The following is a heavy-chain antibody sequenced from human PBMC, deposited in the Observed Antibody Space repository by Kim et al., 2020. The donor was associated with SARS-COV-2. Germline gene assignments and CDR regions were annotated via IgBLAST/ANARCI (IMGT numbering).Heavy chain of an antibody. J-gene: IGHJ3*02. Sequence: GGSLRLSCAASGFTFSSYAMHWVRQAPGKGLEWVAVISYDGSNKYYADSVKGRFTISRDNSKNTLYLQMNSLRAEDTAVYYCARVYDSSGYYYGAFDIWGQGTMVTVSS. CDR2: ISYDGSNK. D-gene: IGHD3-22*01. CDR3: ARVYDSSGYYYGAFDI. V-gene: IGHV3-30*04. CDR1: GFTFSSYA.